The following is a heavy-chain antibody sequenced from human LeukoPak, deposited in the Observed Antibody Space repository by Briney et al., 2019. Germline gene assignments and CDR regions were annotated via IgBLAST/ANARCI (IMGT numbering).Heavy chain of an antibody. CDR1: GYTFTGYH. D-gene: IGHD2-2*01. Sequence: ASVKVSCKTSGYTFTGYHMHWVRQAPGQGLEWMGRINPNSGDTNYAQKFQGRVTMTRDTSISTAYMVLSRVTSDDTAMYYCARDYCSSTSCLFDYWGQGTLVTVSS. CDR3: ARDYCSSTSCLFDY. J-gene: IGHJ4*02. CDR2: INPNSGDT. V-gene: IGHV1-2*06.